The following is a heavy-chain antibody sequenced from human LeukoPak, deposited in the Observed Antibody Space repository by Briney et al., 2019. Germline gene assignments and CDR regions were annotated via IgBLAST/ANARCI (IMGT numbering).Heavy chain of an antibody. CDR2: ITSSGGST. Sequence: GGSLRLSCAGSGFTFSSYAMSWVRQAPGKGLEWVSAITSSGGSTYYADSVKGRFTISRDNSKSTLYLQMNSLRAEDTAVYYCARDYPTVEVVSIFDYWGQGTLVSVSS. CDR3: ARDYPTVEVVSIFDY. V-gene: IGHV3-23*01. CDR1: GFTFSSYA. D-gene: IGHD3-3*01. J-gene: IGHJ4*02.